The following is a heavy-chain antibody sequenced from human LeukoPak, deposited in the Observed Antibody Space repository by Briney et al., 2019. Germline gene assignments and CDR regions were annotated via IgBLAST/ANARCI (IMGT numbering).Heavy chain of an antibody. D-gene: IGHD1-26*01. J-gene: IGHJ4*02. CDR1: GFTFSSYS. V-gene: IGHV3-21*01. CDR3: ARDSGELYFDY. Sequence: GGSLRLSCAASGFTFSSYSMNWVRQAPGKGLEWVSSISSSSSYIYYADSVKGRFTISRDNAKNSLYLQMNGLRAEDTAVYYCARDSGELYFDYWGQGTLVTVSS. CDR2: ISSSSSYI.